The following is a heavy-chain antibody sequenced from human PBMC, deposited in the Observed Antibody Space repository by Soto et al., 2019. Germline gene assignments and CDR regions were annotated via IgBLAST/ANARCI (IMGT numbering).Heavy chain of an antibody. V-gene: IGHV1-8*02. CDR3: ARVNGGRYFDWILNYYSYTMDV. CDR2: MNPDRGNT. D-gene: IGHD3-9*01. J-gene: IGHJ6*02. Sequence: ASVNVSCKASGYTFNNYDINWVRQATGQGLEWMGWMNPDRGNTGYAQKFQGRVTMTRNTSISTAYLELSSLRSEDTAVYYCARVNGGRYFDWILNYYSYTMDVWGQGTTVTVS. CDR1: GYTFNNYD.